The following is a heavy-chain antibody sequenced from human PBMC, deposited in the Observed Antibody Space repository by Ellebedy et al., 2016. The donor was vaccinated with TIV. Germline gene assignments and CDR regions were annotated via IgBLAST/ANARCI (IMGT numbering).Heavy chain of an antibody. CDR3: VRDPWLVMDY. CDR2: IRYDGSNT. J-gene: IGHJ4*02. D-gene: IGHD6-19*01. V-gene: IGHV3-30*02. Sequence: GGSLRLSCAASGFSFRNNGMHWVRQAPGKGLEWVSFIRYDGSNTYYADSVKGRFTISRDNAKNSLYLQMNSLRAEDTGMYYCVRDPWLVMDYWGQGILVTVSS. CDR1: GFSFRNNG.